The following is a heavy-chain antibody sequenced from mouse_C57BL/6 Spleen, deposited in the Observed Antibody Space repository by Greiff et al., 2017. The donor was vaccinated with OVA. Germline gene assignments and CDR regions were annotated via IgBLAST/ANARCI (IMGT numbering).Heavy chain of an antibody. CDR2: IYPGDGDT. Sequence: QVQLQQSGPELVKPGASVKISCKASGYAFSSSWMNWVKQRPGKGLEWIGRIYPGDGDTNYNGKFKGKATLTADKSSSTAYMQLSSLTSEDSAVYFCARWGDEGYFDYWGQGTTLTVSS. CDR3: ARWGDEGYFDY. J-gene: IGHJ2*01. V-gene: IGHV1-82*01. D-gene: IGHD3-3*01. CDR1: GYAFSSSW.